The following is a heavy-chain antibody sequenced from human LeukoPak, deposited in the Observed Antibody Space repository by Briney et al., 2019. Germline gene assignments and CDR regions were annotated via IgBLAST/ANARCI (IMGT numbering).Heavy chain of an antibody. V-gene: IGHV4-59*01. CDR3: ARDQGAEADY. CDR1: GGSISSYY. CDR2: IYYSGST. D-gene: IGHD6-13*01. Sequence: SETLSLTCTVSGGSISSYYWSWLRQPPGKGLEWIGYIYYSGSTNYNPSLKSRVTISVDTSKNQFSLKLSSVTAADTAVYYCARDQGAEADYWGQGTLVTVSS. J-gene: IGHJ4*02.